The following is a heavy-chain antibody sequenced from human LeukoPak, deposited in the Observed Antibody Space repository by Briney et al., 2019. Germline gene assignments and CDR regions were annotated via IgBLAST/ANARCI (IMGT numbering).Heavy chain of an antibody. CDR3: ARSFGYYYDSRGQFDY. CDR1: GFTFSSYS. J-gene: IGHJ4*02. V-gene: IGHV3-48*02. CDR2: ISSSSSTI. Sequence: GGSLRLSCAASGFTFSSYSMNWVRQAPGKGLEWVSYISSSSSTIYYADSVKGRFTISRDNAKNSLYLQMSSLRDEDTAVYYCARSFGYYYDSRGQFDYWGQGTLVTVSS. D-gene: IGHD3-22*01.